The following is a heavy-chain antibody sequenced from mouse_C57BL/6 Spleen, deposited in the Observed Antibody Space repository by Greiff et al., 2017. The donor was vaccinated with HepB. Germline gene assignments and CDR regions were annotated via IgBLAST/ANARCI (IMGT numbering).Heavy chain of an antibody. Sequence: EVHLVESGGGLVKPGGSLKLSCAASGFTFSSYAMSWVRQTTEKRLEWVATISDGGSYTYYPDNVKGRFTISRDNAKNNLYLQMSHLKSEDTAMYYCARGGGNYEAWFAYWGQGTLVTVSA. J-gene: IGHJ3*01. D-gene: IGHD2-1*01. CDR1: GFTFSSYA. CDR3: ARGGGNYEAWFAY. V-gene: IGHV5-4*01. CDR2: ISDGGSYT.